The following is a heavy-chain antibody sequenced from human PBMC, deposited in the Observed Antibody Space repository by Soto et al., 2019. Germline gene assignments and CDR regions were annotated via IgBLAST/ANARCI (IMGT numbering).Heavy chain of an antibody. V-gene: IGHV3-23*01. CDR2: ISGSDNTT. Sequence: GSLLLSCAASGCTFSSYAMSWVRQAPGKGLEWVSAISGSDNTTYYADSVKVRFTISRDNSKNTLYLQMSSLRADDTAVYYCAPMGVWGQGTTVTVYS. CDR1: GCTFSSYA. J-gene: IGHJ6*02. CDR3: APMGV.